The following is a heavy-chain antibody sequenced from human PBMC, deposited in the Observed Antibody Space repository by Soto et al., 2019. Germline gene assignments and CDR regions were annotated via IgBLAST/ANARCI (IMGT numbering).Heavy chain of an antibody. J-gene: IGHJ4*02. CDR1: GGTFSSYA. CDR3: ARAPGRAYYYDSSGYLGYFDY. CDR2: IIPIFGTA. Sequence: SVKVSCKASGGTFSSYAISWVRQAPGQGLEWMGGIIPIFGTANYAQKFQGRVTITADESTSTAYMELSSLRSEDTAVYYCARAPGRAYYYDSSGYLGYFDYWGQGTLVTVSS. V-gene: IGHV1-69*13. D-gene: IGHD3-22*01.